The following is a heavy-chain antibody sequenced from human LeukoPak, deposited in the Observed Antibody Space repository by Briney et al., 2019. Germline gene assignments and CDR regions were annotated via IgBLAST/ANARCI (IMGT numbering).Heavy chain of an antibody. D-gene: IGHD6-6*01. CDR1: GGTFSSYA. CDR3: ASSSSSYYYYYMDV. J-gene: IGHJ6*03. Sequence: GASVKVSCKASGGTFSSYAISWVRQAPGQGLEWMGGIIPIFGTANYAQKFQGRVTITTDESTSTAYMELSSLRSEDTAVYYCASSSSSYYYYYMDVWGKGTTVTVSS. V-gene: IGHV1-69*05. CDR2: IIPIFGTA.